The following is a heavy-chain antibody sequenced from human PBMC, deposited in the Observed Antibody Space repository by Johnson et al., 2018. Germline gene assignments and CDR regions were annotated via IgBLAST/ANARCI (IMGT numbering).Heavy chain of an antibody. CDR1: GVSFSGYY. J-gene: IGHJ4*02. CDR2: INHSGST. V-gene: IGHV4-34*01. Sequence: QVQLQQWGAGLLKPSETLSLTCAVYGVSFSGYYWSWIRPHPGKGLEWSGEINHSGSTNYNPSLKSRGTVSVDSSNNQFSLKMSSVTAADTAVYYGAKDRAVDYWGQGTLVTVSS. D-gene: IGHD1-26*01. CDR3: AKDRAVDY.